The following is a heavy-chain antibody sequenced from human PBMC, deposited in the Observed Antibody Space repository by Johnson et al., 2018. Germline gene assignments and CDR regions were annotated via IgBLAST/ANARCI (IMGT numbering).Heavy chain of an antibody. CDR2: ISSDGNNK. Sequence: QVQLVESGGGVVQPGRSLRLSCAASGFTLSDYAMQWVRQAPGEGLEWVAVISSDGNNKHYADSVQGRFTISRENYKNTLYLQMSSLRTEDTAVYYCARGIGVIIYCYRDVWGKGTTVTVAS. J-gene: IGHJ6*03. V-gene: IGHV3-30*14. CDR3: ARGIGVIIYCYRDV. D-gene: IGHD3-10*01. CDR1: GFTLSDYA.